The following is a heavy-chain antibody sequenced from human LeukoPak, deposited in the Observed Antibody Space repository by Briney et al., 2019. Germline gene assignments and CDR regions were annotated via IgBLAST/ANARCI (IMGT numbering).Heavy chain of an antibody. Sequence: ASVKVSCKASGYTFTGYYMHWVRQAPGQGLEWMGWINPNGGGTNYAQKFQGRVTMTRDTSISTAYMELSRLRSDDTAVYYCARVSTLDDAFDIWGQGTMVTVSS. CDR2: INPNGGGT. CDR3: ARVSTLDDAFDI. CDR1: GYTFTGYY. V-gene: IGHV1-2*02. J-gene: IGHJ3*02. D-gene: IGHD2-15*01.